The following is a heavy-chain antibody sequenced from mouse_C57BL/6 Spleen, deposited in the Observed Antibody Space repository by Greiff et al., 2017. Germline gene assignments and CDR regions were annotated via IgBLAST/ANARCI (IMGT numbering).Heavy chain of an antibody. CDR3: ARPITTVVRYFDV. D-gene: IGHD1-1*01. Sequence: QVQLQQPGAELVKPGASVKLSCKASGYTFTSYWMQWVKQRPGQGLEWIGEIDPSDSYTNYNQKFKGKATLTVDTSSSTAYMQLSSLTSEDSAVYYCARPITTVVRYFDVWGTGTTVTVSS. V-gene: IGHV1-50*01. J-gene: IGHJ1*03. CDR2: IDPSDSYT. CDR1: GYTFTSYW.